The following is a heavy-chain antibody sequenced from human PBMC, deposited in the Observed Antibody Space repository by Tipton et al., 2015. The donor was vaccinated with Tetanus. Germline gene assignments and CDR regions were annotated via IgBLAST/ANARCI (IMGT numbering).Heavy chain of an antibody. D-gene: IGHD3-22*01. CDR3: ARDLLNCYNSIEDTGY. V-gene: IGHV3-21*01. J-gene: IGHJ4*02. CDR1: GFTFSSYS. CDR2: ISSSSSYI. Sequence: SLRLSCAASGFTFSSYSLNWVRQALGQGLERASSISSSSSYIYFADSVKGRFTISRDNAKNSLYLQMNSLRAEDTAVYYCARDLLNCYNSIEDTGYWSQACLVSGSS.